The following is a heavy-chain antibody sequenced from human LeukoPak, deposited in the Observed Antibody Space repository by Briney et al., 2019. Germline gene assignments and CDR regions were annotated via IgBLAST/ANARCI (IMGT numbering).Heavy chain of an antibody. CDR1: GFTFSSYG. V-gene: IGHV3-33*06. CDR2: IWYDGSNK. J-gene: IGHJ4*02. D-gene: IGHD1-26*01. Sequence: GGSLRLSCAASGFTFSSYGKHWVRQAPGKGLEWVAVIWYDGSNKYYADSVKGRFTISRDNSKNTLYLQMNSLRAEDTAVYYCAKVRGSYELDYFDYWGQGTLVTVSS. CDR3: AKVRGSYELDYFDY.